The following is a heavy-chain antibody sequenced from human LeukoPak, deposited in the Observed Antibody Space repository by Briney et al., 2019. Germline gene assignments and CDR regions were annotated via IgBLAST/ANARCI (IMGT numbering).Heavy chain of an antibody. CDR2: IYTSGST. D-gene: IGHD3-22*01. V-gene: IGHV4-61*02. CDR1: GGSISSGSYY. Sequence: SSETLSLTCTVSGGSISSGSYYWSWIRQPAGKGLEWIGRIYTSGSTNYNPSLKSRVTISVDTSKNQFSLKLSSVTAADTAVYYCARAAIVALGYWGQGTLVTVSS. CDR3: ARAAIVALGY. J-gene: IGHJ4*02.